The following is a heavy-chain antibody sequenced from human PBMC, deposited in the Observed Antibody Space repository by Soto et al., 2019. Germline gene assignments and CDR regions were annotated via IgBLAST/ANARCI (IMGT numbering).Heavy chain of an antibody. D-gene: IGHD3-16*02. Sequence: GGSLRLSCAASGFTFSSYSMNLVRQAPGKGLEWVSSISSSSSYIYYADSVKGRFTISRDNAKNSLYLQMNSLRAEDTAVYYCARDGALEYYDYIWGSYRPGAFDIWGQGTMVTVS. V-gene: IGHV3-21*01. CDR1: GFTFSSYS. CDR2: ISSSSSYI. J-gene: IGHJ3*02. CDR3: ARDGALEYYDYIWGSYRPGAFDI.